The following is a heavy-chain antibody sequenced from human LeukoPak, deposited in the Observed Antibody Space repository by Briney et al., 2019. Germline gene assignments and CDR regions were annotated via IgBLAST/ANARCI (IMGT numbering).Heavy chain of an antibody. J-gene: IGHJ4*02. Sequence: PSETLSLTCAVSGYSISSGYYWGCIRQPPGEGLECIGSIYHSGSTYYNPSLKSRVTISVDTSKNQSSLKLSSVTAADTAVYYCARLRFGGGDYYFDYWGQGTLVTVSS. V-gene: IGHV4-38-2*01. CDR3: ARLRFGGGDYYFDY. D-gene: IGHD3-16*01. CDR1: GYSISSGYY. CDR2: IYHSGST.